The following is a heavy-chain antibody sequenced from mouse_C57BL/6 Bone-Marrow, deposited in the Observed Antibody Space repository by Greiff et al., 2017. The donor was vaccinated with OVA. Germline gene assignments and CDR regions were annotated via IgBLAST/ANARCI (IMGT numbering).Heavy chain of an antibody. CDR1: GFTFSSYG. Sequence: EVQGVESGGDLVKPGGSLKLSCAASGFTFSSYGMSWVRQTPDKRLEWVATISSGGSYTYYPHSVKGRFTISRDNAKNTLYLQLSSLKSEDTAMYYCARPRYFDYWGQGTTLTVSS. D-gene: IGHD3-3*01. CDR2: ISSGGSYT. J-gene: IGHJ2*01. CDR3: ARPRYFDY. V-gene: IGHV5-6*01.